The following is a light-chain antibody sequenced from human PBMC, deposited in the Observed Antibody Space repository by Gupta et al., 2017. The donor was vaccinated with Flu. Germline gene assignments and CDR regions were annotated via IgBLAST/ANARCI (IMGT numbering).Light chain of an antibody. V-gene: IGKV3-11*01. J-gene: IGKJ4*01. CDR1: QSVSSY. CDR3: QQHNKWAQLT. CDR2: DAS. Sequence: DIVLTQSPATLSLSPGERATRSCRASQSVSSYLAWYHQKPGQAPRLRISDASNRATGIPARFSGSGSGTDFTITISSREPEDFAVYYCQQHNKWAQLTFGGGTKVEIK.